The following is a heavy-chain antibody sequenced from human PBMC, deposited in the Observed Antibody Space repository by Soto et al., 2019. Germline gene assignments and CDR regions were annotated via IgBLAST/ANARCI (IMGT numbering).Heavy chain of an antibody. J-gene: IGHJ6*02. D-gene: IGHD5-18*01. CDR2: ISSNGGST. V-gene: IGHV3-64D*06. CDR1: GFTFSSYA. CDR3: VKAAMATSYYYGMDV. Sequence: GGSLRLSCSASGFTFSSYAMHWVRQAQGKGLEYVSAISSNGGSTYYADSVKGRFTISRDNSKNTLYLQRSSLRAEDTAVYYCVKAAMATSYYYGMDVWGQGTTVTVSS.